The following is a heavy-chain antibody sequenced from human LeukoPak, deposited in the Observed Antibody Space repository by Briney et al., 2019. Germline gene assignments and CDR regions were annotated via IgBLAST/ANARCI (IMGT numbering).Heavy chain of an antibody. D-gene: IGHD6-19*01. Sequence: SETLSLTCAVYGGSFSGYYWSWIRQPPGKGLEWTGEINHSGSTNYNPSLKSRVTISVDTSKNQFSLKLSSVTAADTAVHYCAREQIRKWLVYGMDVWGQGTTVTVSS. CDR2: INHSGST. CDR3: AREQIRKWLVYGMDV. J-gene: IGHJ6*02. V-gene: IGHV4-34*01. CDR1: GGSFSGYY.